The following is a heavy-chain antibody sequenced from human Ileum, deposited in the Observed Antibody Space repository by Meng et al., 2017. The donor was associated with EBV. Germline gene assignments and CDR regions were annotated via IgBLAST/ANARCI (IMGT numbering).Heavy chain of an antibody. Sequence: QVLLQASGPGLVKPSGPLSLTCAVSGGSISSSNWWSWVRHPPGKGLEWIGKIYHSGITIYNPSLKSRVTMSVDNSKNQFSLKLNSMTAADTAVYYCARDPTGGEDHQRVWGQGTLVTVSS. CDR2: IYHSGIT. CDR3: ARDPTGGEDHQRV. V-gene: IGHV4-4*02. CDR1: GGSISSSNW. J-gene: IGHJ4*02. D-gene: IGHD1-14*01.